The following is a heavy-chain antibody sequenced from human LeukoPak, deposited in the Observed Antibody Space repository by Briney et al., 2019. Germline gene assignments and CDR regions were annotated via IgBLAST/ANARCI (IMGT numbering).Heavy chain of an antibody. CDR1: GASINSYF. D-gene: IGHD2-8*01. Sequence: SETLSLTCTVSGASINSYFWSWVRQPPGGGLERIGYIYDSGSTYYNPSLKSRVTISVDTSINHFSLRLSSVTAADTAVYYCARQMYLGGMDVWGQGTTVTVSS. V-gene: IGHV4-59*08. J-gene: IGHJ6*02. CDR3: ARQMYLGGMDV. CDR2: IYDSGST.